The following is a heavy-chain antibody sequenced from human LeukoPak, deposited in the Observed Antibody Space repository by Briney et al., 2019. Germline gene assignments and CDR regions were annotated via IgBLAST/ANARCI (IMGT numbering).Heavy chain of an antibody. J-gene: IGHJ4*02. CDR3: AREGSGGRSLDY. D-gene: IGHD3-10*01. CDR2: FHASGIS. CDR1: GGSVGNYF. V-gene: IGHV4-4*07. Sequence: SETLSLTCTVSGGSVGNYFWSWIRQPAGKGLEWIGRFHASGISNYNPSLKSRVTMSLDTSKNHFSLSLNSVTAADTAVYYCAREGSGGRSLDYWGQGTLVTVSS.